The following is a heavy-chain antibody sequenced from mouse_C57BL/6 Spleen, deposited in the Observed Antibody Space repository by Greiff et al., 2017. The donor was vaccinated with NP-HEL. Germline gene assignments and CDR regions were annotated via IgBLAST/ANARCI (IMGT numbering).Heavy chain of an antibody. J-gene: IGHJ4*01. V-gene: IGHV1-54*01. CDR1: GYAFTNYL. CDR3: ARGPTRDY. CDR2: INPGSGGT. Sequence: VQLQQSGAELVRPGTSVKVSCKASGYAFTNYLIEWVKQRPGQGLEWIGVINPGSGGTNYNEKFKGKATLTADKSSSTAYMQLSSLTSEDSAVYFCARGPTRDYWGQGTSVTVSS.